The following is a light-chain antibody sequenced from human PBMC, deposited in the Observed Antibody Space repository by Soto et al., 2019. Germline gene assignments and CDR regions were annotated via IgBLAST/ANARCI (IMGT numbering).Light chain of an antibody. V-gene: IGLV3-27*01. CDR3: YSATDPNWV. CDR2: KDS. J-gene: IGLJ3*02. CDR1: LLTKKY. Sequence: SYELTQPSSVSVSPGQTARITCSGNLLTKKYVRWFQQKPGQAPVLVIYKDSERPSGIPERFSGSSSGTTVSLTISGAQLEDEADYYCYSATDPNWVFGGGTKLTVL.